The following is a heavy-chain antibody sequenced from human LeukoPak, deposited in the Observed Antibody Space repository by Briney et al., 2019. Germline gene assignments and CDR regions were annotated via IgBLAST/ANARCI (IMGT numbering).Heavy chain of an antibody. D-gene: IGHD2-15*01. CDR1: GGSISSSSYY. CDR2: LYYSGST. CDR3: ASQTGHCSGDSCYGGWFDP. J-gene: IGHJ5*02. Sequence: PSETLSLTCTVSGGSISSSSYYRGWIRQPPGKGLEWIGSLYYSGSTYYNPSLKSRVTISVDTSKNHFSLKLTSVTAADTAVYYCASQTGHCSGDSCYGGWFDPWGQGTLVTVSS. V-gene: IGHV4-39*02.